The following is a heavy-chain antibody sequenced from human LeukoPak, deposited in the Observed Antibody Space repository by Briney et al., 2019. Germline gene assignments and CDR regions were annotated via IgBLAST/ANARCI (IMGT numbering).Heavy chain of an antibody. D-gene: IGHD6-6*01. CDR2: IYTTGTA. Sequence: SGTPSLTCAVSGGSIGPYYWSWIRQAAGKGPEWIGRIYTTGTADYNPSLKGRVFLSVDTSKNQFSLKVTSVTAADTAVYYCARDHSSSSWMDSFEIWGPGTRVTVSS. J-gene: IGHJ3*02. CDR3: ARDHSSSSWMDSFEI. V-gene: IGHV4-4*07. CDR1: GGSIGPYY.